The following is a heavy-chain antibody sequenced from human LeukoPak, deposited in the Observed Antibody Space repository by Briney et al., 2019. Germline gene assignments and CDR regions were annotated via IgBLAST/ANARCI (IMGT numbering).Heavy chain of an antibody. CDR2: IGAYNGNT. CDR3: ARDGFVVPAAIELDY. CDR1: GYTFTSYG. V-gene: IGHV1-18*01. D-gene: IGHD2-2*01. Sequence: ASVKVSCKASGYTFTSYGTSWVRQAPGQGLEWMGWIGAYNGNTNYAQKLQGRVTMTTDTSTSTAYMELRSLRSDDTAVYYCARDGFVVPAAIELDYWGQGTLVTVSS. J-gene: IGHJ4*02.